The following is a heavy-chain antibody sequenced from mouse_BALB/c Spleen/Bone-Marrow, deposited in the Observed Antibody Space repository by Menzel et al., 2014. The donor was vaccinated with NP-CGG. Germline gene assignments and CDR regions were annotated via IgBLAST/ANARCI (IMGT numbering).Heavy chain of an antibody. CDR2: IRSKSNYYAT. Sequence: EVKLMESGGGLVQPKGSLKLSCAASGFTFNTYAMNWVRQAPGKGLEWVARIRSKSNYYATYYADSVKDRFTISRDDSQSMLYLQMNNLKTEDTAMYYCVRGDGDYWGQGTTLTVSS. V-gene: IGHV10-1*02. CDR3: VRGDGDY. CDR1: GFTFNTYA. D-gene: IGHD3-3*01. J-gene: IGHJ2*01.